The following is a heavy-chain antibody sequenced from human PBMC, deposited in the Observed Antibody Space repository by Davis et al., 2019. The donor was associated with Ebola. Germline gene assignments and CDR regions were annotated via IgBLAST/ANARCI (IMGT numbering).Heavy chain of an antibody. J-gene: IGHJ5*02. D-gene: IGHD2-2*01. CDR3: ARAKYQLLSVSWFDP. CDR2: IKQDGSEK. Sequence: GESLKISCAASGFTFSSYWMSWVRQAPGKGLEWVANIKQDGSEKYYVDSVKGRFTISRDNSKNTLYLQMNSLRAEDTAVYYCARAKYQLLSVSWFDPWGQGTLVTVSS. V-gene: IGHV3-7*01. CDR1: GFTFSSYW.